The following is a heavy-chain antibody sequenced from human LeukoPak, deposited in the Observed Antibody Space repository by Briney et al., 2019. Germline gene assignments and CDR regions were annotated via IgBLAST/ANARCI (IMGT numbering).Heavy chain of an antibody. CDR1: GFTLRYYQ. CDR2: INVVNGAI. J-gene: IGHJ6*02. D-gene: IGHD3-10*01. V-gene: IGHV3-48*01. CDR3: VRDGNRGYDMDV. Sequence: PGGSLRLSCATSGFTLRYYQMNWVRQAPGEGLEWVSYINVVNGAIYYADSVKGRFTISGDIATNSVYLQMNSLRAEDTALYYCVRDGNRGYDMDVWGQGTAVTVSS.